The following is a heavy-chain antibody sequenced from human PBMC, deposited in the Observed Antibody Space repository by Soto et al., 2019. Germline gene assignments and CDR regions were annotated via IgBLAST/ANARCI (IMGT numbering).Heavy chain of an antibody. CDR2: IYYSGST. Sequence: SETLSLTCTVSGGSISSGDYYWSWIRQPPGKGLEWIGYIYYSGSTYYNPSLKSRVTISVDTSKNQFSLKLSSVTAADTAVYYCARFYGDPSLGFDYWGQGTLVTVSS. CDR1: GGSISSGDYY. J-gene: IGHJ4*02. D-gene: IGHD4-17*01. V-gene: IGHV4-30-4*01. CDR3: ARFYGDPSLGFDY.